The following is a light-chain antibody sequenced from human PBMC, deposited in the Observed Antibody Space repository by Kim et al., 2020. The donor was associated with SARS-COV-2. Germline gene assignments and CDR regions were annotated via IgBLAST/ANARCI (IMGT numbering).Light chain of an antibody. Sequence: QSVLTQPPSASGTPGQRVTISCSGSSSNIGSNYVYWYQQLPGTALKLLIYRNNQRPSGVPDRFSGSKSGTSASLAISGLRSEDEAYYYCAAWDDSLSGWVFGGGTQLTVL. CDR3: AAWDDSLSGWV. V-gene: IGLV1-47*01. CDR2: RNN. J-gene: IGLJ3*02. CDR1: SSNIGSNY.